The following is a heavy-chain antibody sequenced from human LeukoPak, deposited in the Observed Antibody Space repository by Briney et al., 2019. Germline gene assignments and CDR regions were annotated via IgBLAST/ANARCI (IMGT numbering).Heavy chain of an antibody. CDR2: IYPGDSDT. V-gene: IGHV5-51*01. D-gene: IGHD3-3*01. Sequence: GESLKISCKGSGYSFTSYWIGWVRQMPGKGLEWMGIIYPGDSDTRYNPSFQGQVTISADKSINTVYLQWNSLKASDSAMYYCARHRGTIFGMVMYNWFDPWGQGTLVTVSS. CDR3: ARHRGTIFGMVMYNWFDP. J-gene: IGHJ5*02. CDR1: GYSFTSYW.